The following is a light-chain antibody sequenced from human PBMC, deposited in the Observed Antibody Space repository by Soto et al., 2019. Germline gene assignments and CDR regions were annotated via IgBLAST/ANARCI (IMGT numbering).Light chain of an antibody. CDR3: SSYAGSNNLV. Sequence: QSALTHPPSASGSPGQSVTISCTGTSSDIGGYDYVSWYQQNPGKAPKLIIYEVNKRPSGVPDRFSGSKSGNTASLIVSGLQAEDEADYYCSSYAGSNNLVFAGGTKLTVL. V-gene: IGLV2-8*01. CDR1: SSDIGGYDY. CDR2: EVN. J-gene: IGLJ3*02.